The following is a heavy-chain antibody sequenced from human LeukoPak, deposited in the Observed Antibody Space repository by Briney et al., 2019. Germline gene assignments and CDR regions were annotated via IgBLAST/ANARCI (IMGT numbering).Heavy chain of an antibody. CDR3: TRDREHGFNLDY. Sequence: SQTLSLTCAITGDSVSSNTAAWNWFRQSPLRGLEWLGRTYYRSKWYQDYAVSVKSQITINADTSKNQFSLQLNSVTPDDTAVYYCTRDREHGFNLDYWGRGTLVTVSS. CDR2: TYYRSKWYQ. V-gene: IGHV6-1*01. CDR1: GDSVSSNTAA. D-gene: IGHD5-24*01. J-gene: IGHJ4*02.